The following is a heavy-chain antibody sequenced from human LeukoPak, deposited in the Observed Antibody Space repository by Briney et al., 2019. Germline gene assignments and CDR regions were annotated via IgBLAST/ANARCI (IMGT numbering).Heavy chain of an antibody. CDR3: GRSGDFWSGSGVAY. J-gene: IGHJ4*02. D-gene: IGHD3-3*01. V-gene: IGHV3-74*01. CDR1: GFTFSSYA. CDR2: IKSDGNIT. Sequence: PGGSLRLSCAASGFTFSSYAMHWVRQAPGKGLVWVSQIKSDGNITNYADSVKGRFTISRDNAKNTLFLQMNSLRAEDTAVYYCGRSGDFWSGSGVAYWGQGTLVTVSS.